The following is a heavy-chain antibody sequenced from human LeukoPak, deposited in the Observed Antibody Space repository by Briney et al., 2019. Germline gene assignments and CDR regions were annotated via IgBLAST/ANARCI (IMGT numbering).Heavy chain of an antibody. Sequence: PSETLSLTCTVSGDSISSGGYYWSWIRQHPGKGLEWIGYIYYSGGTYYNPSLKSQVILSVDTSENQFSLKLSSVTAADTAVYYCARGGYCSGGSCYSIRWFDPWGQGTLVTVSS. CDR2: IYYSGGT. D-gene: IGHD2-15*01. J-gene: IGHJ5*02. CDR1: GDSISSGGYY. V-gene: IGHV4-31*01. CDR3: ARGGYCSGGSCYSIRWFDP.